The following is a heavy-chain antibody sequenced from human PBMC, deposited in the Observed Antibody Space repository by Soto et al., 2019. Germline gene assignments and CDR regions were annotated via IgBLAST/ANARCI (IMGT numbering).Heavy chain of an antibody. CDR3: AKIPYDSSGYYWFDP. CDR1: VFTFSSYA. D-gene: IGHD3-22*01. J-gene: IGHJ5*02. Sequence: GGSVRLSCAASVFTFSSYAMSWVRQAPGKGLEWVSAISGSGGSTYYADSVKGRFTISRDNSKNTLYLQMNSLGAEDTAVYYCAKIPYDSSGYYWFDPWGQGTLVTVSS. CDR2: ISGSGGST. V-gene: IGHV3-23*01.